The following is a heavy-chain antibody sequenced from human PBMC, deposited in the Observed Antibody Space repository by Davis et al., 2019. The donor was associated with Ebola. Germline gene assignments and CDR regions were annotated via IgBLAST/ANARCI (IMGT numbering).Heavy chain of an antibody. CDR2: IYYSGST. CDR3: ARDGGPTRDNWFDP. CDR1: GGSISSGGYS. J-gene: IGHJ5*02. Sequence: PSETLSLTCAVSGGSISSGGYSWSWIRQPPGKGLEWIGYIYYSGSTNYNPSLKSRVTISVDTSKNQFSLKLSSVTAADTAVYYCARDGGPTRDNWFDPWGQGTLVTVSS. V-gene: IGHV4-61*08. D-gene: IGHD3-16*01.